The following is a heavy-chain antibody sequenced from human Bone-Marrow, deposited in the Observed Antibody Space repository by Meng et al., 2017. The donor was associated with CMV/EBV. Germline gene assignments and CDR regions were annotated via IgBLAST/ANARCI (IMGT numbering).Heavy chain of an antibody. CDR1: GGTFSSYA. CDR3: ARLFGYSSSWTRYNWFDP. CDR2: IIPIFGTA. Sequence: SVKVSCKASGGTFSSYAISWVRQAPGQGLEWMGGIIPIFGTANYAQKFQGRVTITTDESTSTAYMELSSLRSEDTAVYYCARLFGYSSSWTRYNWFDPWGQGTLVTVSS. D-gene: IGHD6-13*01. V-gene: IGHV1-69*05. J-gene: IGHJ5*02.